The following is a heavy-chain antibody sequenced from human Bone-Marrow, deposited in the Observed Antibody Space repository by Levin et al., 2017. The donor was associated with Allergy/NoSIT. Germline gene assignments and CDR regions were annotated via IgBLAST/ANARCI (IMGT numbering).Heavy chain of an antibody. Sequence: GGSLRLSCAASGFTVSSNYMSWVRQAPGKGLEWVSVIYSGGSTYYADSVKGRFTISRDNSKNTLYLQMNSLRAEDTTVYYCARWPLAPTYYDFWSGYTDAFDIWGQGTMVTVSS. D-gene: IGHD3-3*01. CDR1: GFTVSSNY. CDR3: ARWPLAPTYYDFWSGYTDAFDI. J-gene: IGHJ3*02. CDR2: IYSGGST. V-gene: IGHV3-53*01.